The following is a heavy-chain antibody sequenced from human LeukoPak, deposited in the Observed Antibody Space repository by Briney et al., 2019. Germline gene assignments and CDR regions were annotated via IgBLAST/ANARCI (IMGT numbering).Heavy chain of an antibody. Sequence: SETLSLTCTVSGGSISSYYWNWIRQSAGRGLEWIGRFYTGGSTNYNPSLKSRVTMSVDTSKNQFSLKLTSVIAADTAVYYCARDALDSSGWFYHGMDVWGQGTTVTVSS. V-gene: IGHV4-4*07. D-gene: IGHD6-19*01. CDR3: ARDALDSSGWFYHGMDV. CDR1: GGSISSYY. CDR2: FYTGGST. J-gene: IGHJ6*02.